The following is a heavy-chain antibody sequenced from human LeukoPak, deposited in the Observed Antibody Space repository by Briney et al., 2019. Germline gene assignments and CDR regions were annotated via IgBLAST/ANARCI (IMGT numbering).Heavy chain of an antibody. CDR2: IYYSGST. D-gene: IGHD2-2*01. CDR1: GGSISSYY. J-gene: IGHJ5*02. Sequence: PSETLSLTCAVYGGSISSYYWSWIRQPPGKGLEWIGYIYYSGSTNYNPSLKSRVTISVDTSKNQFSLKLSSVTAADTAVYYCARSPYQLLSDIAYNWFDPWGQGTLVTVSS. CDR3: ARSPYQLLSDIAYNWFDP. V-gene: IGHV4-59*01.